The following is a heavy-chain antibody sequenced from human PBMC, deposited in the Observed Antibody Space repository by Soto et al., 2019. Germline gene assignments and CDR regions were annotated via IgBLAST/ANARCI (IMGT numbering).Heavy chain of an antibody. Sequence: PGGSLRLSCAASGFTFSSYDMNWVRQAPGKGLEWVTAVSGSGSKTYYADSVKGRFTISRDNSKNTLYLQMNSLRADDTAVYYCAKGAGSDSGRYWGQGTLVTVSS. V-gene: IGHV3-23*01. J-gene: IGHJ4*02. D-gene: IGHD3-10*01. CDR2: VSGSGSKT. CDR1: GFTFSSYD. CDR3: AKGAGSDSGRY.